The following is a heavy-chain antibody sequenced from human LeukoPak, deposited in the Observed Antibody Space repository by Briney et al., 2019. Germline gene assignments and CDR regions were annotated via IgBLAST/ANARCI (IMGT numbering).Heavy chain of an antibody. CDR2: IYYSGST. CDR1: GGSFSGYY. V-gene: IGHV4-59*01. J-gene: IGHJ3*02. CDR3: AENPPGDAFDI. Sequence: SETLSLTCAVYGGSFSGYYWSWIRQPPGKGLEWIGYIYYSGSTNYNPSLKSRVTISVDTSKNQFSLKLSSVTAADTAVYYCAENPPGDAFDIWGQGTMVTVSS.